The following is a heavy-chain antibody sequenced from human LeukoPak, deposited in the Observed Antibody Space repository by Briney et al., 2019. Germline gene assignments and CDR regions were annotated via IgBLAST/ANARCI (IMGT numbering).Heavy chain of an antibody. J-gene: IGHJ5*02. CDR2: ITGAGNNI. V-gene: IGHV3-21*05. Sequence: GGSLRLSCVVSGFTFSNFGMNWVRQAPGQGLEWLSYITGAGNNIYYADSVKGRFTTSRDNARNSLYLQMSSLRAEDTAVYYCARDVGYRSWFDPWGQGTLVTVSS. D-gene: IGHD5-18*01. CDR3: ARDVGYRSWFDP. CDR1: GFTFSNFG.